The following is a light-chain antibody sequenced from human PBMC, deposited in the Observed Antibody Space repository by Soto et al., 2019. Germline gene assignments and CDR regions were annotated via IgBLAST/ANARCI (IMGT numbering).Light chain of an antibody. CDR3: QSYDNSLNHVV. V-gene: IGLV1-40*01. J-gene: IGLJ2*01. CDR1: SSNIGSFYD. Sequence: QSVLTQPPSVSGAPGQRVTIPCTGRSSNIGSFYDVHWYQQLPGTVPKLLIYSDNNRPSGVPDRFSGSKSGTAASLAITGLQAEDEADYYCQSYDNSLNHVVFGGGTKLTVL. CDR2: SDN.